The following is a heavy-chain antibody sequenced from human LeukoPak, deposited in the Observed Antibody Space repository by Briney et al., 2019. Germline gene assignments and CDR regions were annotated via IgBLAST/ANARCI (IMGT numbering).Heavy chain of an antibody. CDR1: GFTFSSYA. D-gene: IGHD6-19*01. CDR2: ISYDGSNK. Sequence: GGSLRLSCAASGFTFSSYAMHWVRQAPGKRLEWVAVISYDGSNKYYADSVKGRFTISRDNSKNTLYLQMNSLRAEDTAVYYCARGAEQWLLDYWGQGTLVTVSS. J-gene: IGHJ4*02. CDR3: ARGAEQWLLDY. V-gene: IGHV3-30*04.